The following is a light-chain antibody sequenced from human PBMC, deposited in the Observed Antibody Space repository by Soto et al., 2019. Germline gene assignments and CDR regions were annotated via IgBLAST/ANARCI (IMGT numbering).Light chain of an antibody. Sequence: EIVLTQSPATLSLSPGERATLSCRASQSIGLAIAWYQHKPGQAPRLLIFDASQRATGIPARFRGSGSGTDFTLSISSLEPEDFAGYYCQQRTDRPPWTFGQGTRWISN. CDR3: QQRTDRPPWT. CDR2: DAS. CDR1: QSIGLA. J-gene: IGKJ1*01. V-gene: IGKV3-11*01.